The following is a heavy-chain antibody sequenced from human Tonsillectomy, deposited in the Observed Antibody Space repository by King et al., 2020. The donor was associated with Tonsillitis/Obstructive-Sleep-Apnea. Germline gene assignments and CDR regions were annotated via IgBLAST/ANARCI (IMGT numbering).Heavy chain of an antibody. J-gene: IGHJ1*01. CDR1: GFTFSDYY. CDR3: ARDQGSGWYDAEYFQH. Sequence: VQLVESGGGLVKPGGSLRLSCAASGFTFSDYYMSWIRQAPGKGLEWVSYISSSGSTIYYADSVKGRFTISRDNAKNSLYLQMNSLQAEDTAGYYCARDQGSGWYDAEYFQHWVQGTLFTVSS. V-gene: IGHV3-11*01. CDR2: ISSSGSTI. D-gene: IGHD6-19*01.